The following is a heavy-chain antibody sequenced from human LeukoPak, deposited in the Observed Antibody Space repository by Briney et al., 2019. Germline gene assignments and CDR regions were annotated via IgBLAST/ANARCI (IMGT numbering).Heavy chain of an antibody. J-gene: IGHJ4*02. CDR1: GFTFSIYW. Sequence: GSLRLSCAASGFTFSIYWMSWVRQAPGTGLEWVANIKQDGSVKYYVDSVKGRFTISRDNAKNSLYLQMNSLRAEDTAVYYCARDFNFWSGYDYWGQGTLVTVSS. CDR2: IKQDGSVK. CDR3: ARDFNFWSGYDY. V-gene: IGHV3-7*01. D-gene: IGHD3-3*01.